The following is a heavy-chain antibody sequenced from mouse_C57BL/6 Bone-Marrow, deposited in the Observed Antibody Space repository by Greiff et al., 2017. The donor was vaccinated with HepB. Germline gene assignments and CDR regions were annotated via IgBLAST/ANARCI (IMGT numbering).Heavy chain of an antibody. CDR3: ARDYYYGSSYVWFAY. CDR2: IYPRSGNT. Sequence: VQLQQSGAELARPGASVKLSCKASGYTFTSYGISWMKQRTGQGLEWIGEIYPRSGNTYYNEKFKGKATLTADKSSSTAYMELRSLTSEDSAVYFCARDYYYGSSYVWFAYWGQGTLVTVSA. V-gene: IGHV1-81*01. J-gene: IGHJ3*01. D-gene: IGHD1-1*01. CDR1: GYTFTSYG.